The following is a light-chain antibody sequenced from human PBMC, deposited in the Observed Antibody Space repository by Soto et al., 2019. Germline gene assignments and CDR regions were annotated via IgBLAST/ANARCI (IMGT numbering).Light chain of an antibody. CDR2: SNN. Sequence: VLTPPPSASGTPGQRVTISCFGSSSSIGSNTVNWYQQLPGTAPKLLIYSNNQRPSGVPDRFSGSKSDTSASLAISGLQSEDEADYYCAAWDDTLTGYVFGTGTKVTVL. J-gene: IGLJ1*01. CDR3: AAWDDTLTGYV. CDR1: SSSIGSNT. V-gene: IGLV1-44*01.